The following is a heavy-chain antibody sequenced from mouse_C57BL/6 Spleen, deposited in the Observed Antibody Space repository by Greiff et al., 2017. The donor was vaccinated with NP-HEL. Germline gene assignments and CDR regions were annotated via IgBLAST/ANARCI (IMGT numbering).Heavy chain of an antibody. Sequence: VQLQQSGAELVKPGASVKISCKASGYAFSSYWMNWVKQRPGKGLEWIGQIYPGDGDTNYNGKFKGKATLTADKSSSTAYMQLSSLTSEDSAVYFCARRNFGYYYGSSYDYWGQGTTLTVSS. D-gene: IGHD1-1*01. J-gene: IGHJ2*01. V-gene: IGHV1-80*01. CDR1: GYAFSSYW. CDR2: IYPGDGDT. CDR3: ARRNFGYYYGSSYDY.